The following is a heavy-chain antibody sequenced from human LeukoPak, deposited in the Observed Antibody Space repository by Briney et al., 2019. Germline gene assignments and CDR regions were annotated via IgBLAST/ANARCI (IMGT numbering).Heavy chain of an antibody. CDR1: GFSFSTYA. D-gene: IGHD3/OR15-3a*01. V-gene: IGHV3-23*01. CDR3: TKARDFWTRRFFDY. J-gene: IGHJ4*02. CDR2: LGTTGDAT. Sequence: GGSLRLSCAASGFSFSTYAMGWVRQAPGKGLEWVSALGTTGDATYYADSVKGRFTISRDNSKNTLYLQMSSLRTEDTAMFYCTKARDFWTRRFFDYWGQGTLVTVFS.